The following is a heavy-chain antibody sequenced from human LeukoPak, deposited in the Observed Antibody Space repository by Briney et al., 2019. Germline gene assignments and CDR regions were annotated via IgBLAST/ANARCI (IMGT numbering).Heavy chain of an antibody. V-gene: IGHV3-74*01. CDR3: ARDSPIYSGSYFFDY. Sequence: GGSLRLSCAASGFTFSSYWTHWVRQAPGKGLVWVSRINSDGTSTNYADSVKGRFTISRDNAKNTLYLQMNSLRAEDTAVYYCARDSPIYSGSYFFDYWGQGTLVTVSS. CDR1: GFTFSSYW. D-gene: IGHD1-26*01. CDR2: INSDGTST. J-gene: IGHJ4*02.